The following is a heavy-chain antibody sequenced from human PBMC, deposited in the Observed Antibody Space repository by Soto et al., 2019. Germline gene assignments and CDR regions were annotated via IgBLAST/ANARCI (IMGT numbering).Heavy chain of an antibody. CDR3: AKDSEFTGYYDRYHPYYYMDV. Sequence: EVQLLESGGGWVQPGGSLRLSCAASGFTFSSYAMSWVRLAPGRGLEWVSAISGSGYSTYYADSVKGRFTISRDYSDNTLYLQMNSLRAEDTAIYYCAKDSEFTGYYDRYHPYYYMDVWGKGTTVTVSS. CDR2: ISGSGYST. V-gene: IGHV3-23*01. D-gene: IGHD3-9*01. J-gene: IGHJ6*03. CDR1: GFTFSSYA.